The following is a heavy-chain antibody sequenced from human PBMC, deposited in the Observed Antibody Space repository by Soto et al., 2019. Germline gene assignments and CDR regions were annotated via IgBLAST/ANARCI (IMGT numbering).Heavy chain of an antibody. Sequence: GGSLRLSCAASGFTFSSYEMNWVRQAPGKGLEWVTYISSSGSTIYYADSVKGRFTISRDNAKNSLYLQMNSLRAEDTAVYYCARDKKGIVATSFDYWGQGTLVTVSS. CDR2: ISSSGSTI. CDR3: ARDKKGIVATSFDY. J-gene: IGHJ4*02. CDR1: GFTFSSYE. D-gene: IGHD5-12*01. V-gene: IGHV3-48*03.